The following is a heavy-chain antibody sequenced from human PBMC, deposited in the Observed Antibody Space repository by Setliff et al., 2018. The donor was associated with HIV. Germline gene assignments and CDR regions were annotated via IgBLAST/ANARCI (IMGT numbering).Heavy chain of an antibody. CDR1: GFFFSNYA. J-gene: IGHJ4*02. CDR2: ISYDGSNK. V-gene: IGHV3-30*04. CDR3: AKSPAGAYCNGNCYFDY. Sequence: GSLRLSCAASGFFFSNYAMHWVRQAPGKGLEWVAVISYDGSNKYYADSVKGRFTISRDNSRNTLDLQMSSLRAEDTALYYCAKSPAGAYCNGNCYFDYWGQGIMVTVS. D-gene: IGHD2-21*02.